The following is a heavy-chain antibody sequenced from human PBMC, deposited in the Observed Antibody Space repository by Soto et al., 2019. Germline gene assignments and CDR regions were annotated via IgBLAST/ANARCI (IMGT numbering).Heavy chain of an antibody. CDR2: IIPLFRTP. CDR3: ARDNDRLQLGGNYYYILYV. Sequence: QVQLVQSGAEMKEPGSSVKVSCKTSGGTFSSSAISWLRQAPGQGLEWMGGIIPLFRTPDYAQKFQGSVTIAADESTSTAYMELSSLRSEDTAVYYCARDNDRLQLGGNYYYILYVWGQGTTMTGSS. CDR1: GGTFSSSA. J-gene: IGHJ6*02. D-gene: IGHD4-4*01. V-gene: IGHV1-69*12.